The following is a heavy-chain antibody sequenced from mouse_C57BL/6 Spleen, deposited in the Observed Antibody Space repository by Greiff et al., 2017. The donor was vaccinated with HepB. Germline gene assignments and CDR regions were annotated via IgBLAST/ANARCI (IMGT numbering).Heavy chain of an antibody. CDR2: IYPRSGNT. CDR3: ARQVLDGYYDY. J-gene: IGHJ2*01. Sequence: QVQLKESGAELARPGASVKLSCKASGYTFTSYGISWVKQRTGQGLEWIGEIYPRSGNTYYNEKFKGKATLTADKSSSTAYMELRSLTSEDSAVYFCARQVLDGYYDYWGQGTTLTVSS. CDR1: GYTFTSYG. D-gene: IGHD2-3*01. V-gene: IGHV1-81*01.